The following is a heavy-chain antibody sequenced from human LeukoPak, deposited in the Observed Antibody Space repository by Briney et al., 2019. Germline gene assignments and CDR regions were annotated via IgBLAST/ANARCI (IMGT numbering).Heavy chain of an antibody. CDR2: IYSGGST. Sequence: GGSLRLSCAASGFTVSSNYMSWVRQAPGKELEWVSVIYSGGSTYYADSVKGRFTISRDNSKNTLHLQMNSLRAEDTAVYYCATALYCSSTNCYLDYWGQGTLVTVSP. CDR3: ATALYCSSTNCYLDY. J-gene: IGHJ4*02. D-gene: IGHD2-2*01. CDR1: GFTVSSNY. V-gene: IGHV3-53*01.